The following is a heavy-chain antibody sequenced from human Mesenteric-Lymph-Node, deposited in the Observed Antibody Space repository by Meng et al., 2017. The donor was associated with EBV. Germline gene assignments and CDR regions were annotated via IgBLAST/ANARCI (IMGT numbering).Heavy chain of an antibody. CDR3: ARGKTVGRSPWFDP. CDR1: GGSFSGDY. J-gene: IGHJ5*02. D-gene: IGHD4-11*01. Sequence: HRHHWGAGLLNPSDTLPLTCPGDGGSFSGDYWTWIRQSPGKGLAWIGESNQSGSTSSNPPLKSRVSISVDTSQNQFSLKLSSVTAADTAVYYCARGKTVGRSPWFDPWGQGTLVTVSS. V-gene: IGHV4-34*01. CDR2: SNQSGST.